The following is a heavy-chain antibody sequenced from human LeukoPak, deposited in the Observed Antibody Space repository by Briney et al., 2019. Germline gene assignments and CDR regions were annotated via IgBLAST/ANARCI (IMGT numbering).Heavy chain of an antibody. CDR1: GGSISGTNW. V-gene: IGHV4/OR15-8*02. J-gene: IGHJ4*02. D-gene: IGHD1-26*01. CDR2: ISLAGQT. CDR3: SRESGPFCPFGY. Sequence: SETLSLTCGVSGGSISGTNWWSWVRPPPGQGLEWIGEISLAGQTNYNPSLNGRVTMSLDKSSNQLSLHLTSVTAADTATYFCSRESGPFCPFGYWGQGTLVIVYS.